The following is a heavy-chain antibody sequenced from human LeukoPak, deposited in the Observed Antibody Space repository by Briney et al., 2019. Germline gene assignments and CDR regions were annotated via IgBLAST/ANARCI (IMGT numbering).Heavy chain of an antibody. CDR1: GFTFSSYA. J-gene: IGHJ4*02. V-gene: IGHV3-23*01. Sequence: PGGSLRLSCAASGFTFSSYAMSWVRQAPGKGLEWVSAISGSGGSTYYADSVKGRFTISRDNSKNTLYLQMNSLRAEDTAVYYCAKDRRYCSGGSCESDYWGQGTLVTVSS. CDR2: ISGSGGST. CDR3: AKDRRYCSGGSCESDY. D-gene: IGHD2-15*01.